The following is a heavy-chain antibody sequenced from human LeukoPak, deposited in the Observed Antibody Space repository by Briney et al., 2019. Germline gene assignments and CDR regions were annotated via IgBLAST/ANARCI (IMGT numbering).Heavy chain of an antibody. CDR3: ARGGDFNYDSSGYYYY. D-gene: IGHD3-22*01. V-gene: IGHV3-53*01. Sequence: GGSLRLSCAAPGFTVSTNYMNWVRQAPGKGLEWVSVIYSGGSTYYADSVKGRFTISRDNSKNTLYLQMNSLRAEDTAVYYCARGGDFNYDSSGYYYYCGQGTLVTVSS. J-gene: IGHJ4*02. CDR1: GFTVSTNY. CDR2: IYSGGST.